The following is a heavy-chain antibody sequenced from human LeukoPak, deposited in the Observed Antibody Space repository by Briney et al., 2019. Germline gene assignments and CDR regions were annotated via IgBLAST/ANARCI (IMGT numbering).Heavy chain of an antibody. D-gene: IGHD2-2*01. J-gene: IGHJ5*02. Sequence: PSETLSPTCAVYGGSFSGYYWSWIRQPPGKGLEWIGEINHSGSTNYNPSLKSRVTISVDTSKNQFSLELSSVTAADTAVYYCAREIGYCSSTSCFNWFDPWGQGTLVTVSS. V-gene: IGHV4-34*01. CDR2: INHSGST. CDR3: AREIGYCSSTSCFNWFDP. CDR1: GGSFSGYY.